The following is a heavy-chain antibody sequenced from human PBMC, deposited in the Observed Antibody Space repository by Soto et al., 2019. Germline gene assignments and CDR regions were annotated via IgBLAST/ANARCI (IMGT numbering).Heavy chain of an antibody. Sequence: QVQLVESGGGVVQPGRSLRLSCAASGFTFSSYAMHWVRQAPGKGLECVAVISYDGSNKYYADSVKGRFTISRDNSKNTLYLQMNSLRAEDTAVYYCARGQDIVVVVAATENSNWFDPWGQGTLVTVSS. V-gene: IGHV3-30-3*01. J-gene: IGHJ5*02. CDR2: ISYDGSNK. CDR3: ARGQDIVVVVAATENSNWFDP. D-gene: IGHD2-15*01. CDR1: GFTFSSYA.